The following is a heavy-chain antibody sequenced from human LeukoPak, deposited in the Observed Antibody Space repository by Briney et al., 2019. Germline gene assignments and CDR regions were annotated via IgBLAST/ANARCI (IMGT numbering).Heavy chain of an antibody. CDR2: ISGSGGST. J-gene: IGHJ4*02. D-gene: IGHD3-3*01. V-gene: IGHV3-23*01. Sequence: GGSLRLSCAASGFTFSSYAMSWVRQAPGKGLEWVSAISGSGGSTYYADSVKGRFTISRDNSKNTLYLQMNSLRAEGTAVYYCAKKPIFGVVTSLDYWGQGTLVTVSS. CDR3: AKKPIFGVVTSLDY. CDR1: GFTFSSYA.